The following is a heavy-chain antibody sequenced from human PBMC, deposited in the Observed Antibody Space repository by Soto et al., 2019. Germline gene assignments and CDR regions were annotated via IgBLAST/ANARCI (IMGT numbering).Heavy chain of an antibody. J-gene: IGHJ4*02. D-gene: IGHD6-13*01. Sequence: PSETLSLTCTVSGGSISSGGYYWSWIRQHPGKGLEWIGYIYYSGSTYYNPSLKSRVTISVDTSKNQFSLKLSSVTAADTAVYYCARCSIAAAGTLFDYWGQGTLVTVSS. CDR3: ARCSIAAAGTLFDY. CDR1: GGSISSGGYY. CDR2: IYYSGST. V-gene: IGHV4-31*03.